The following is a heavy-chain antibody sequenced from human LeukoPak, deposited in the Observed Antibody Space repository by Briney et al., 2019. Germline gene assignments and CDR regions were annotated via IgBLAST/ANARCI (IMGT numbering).Heavy chain of an antibody. CDR1: GYTFTGYY. Sequence: ASVKVSCKASGYTFTGYYIYWLRRAPGQGLEWIGRINPNTAGTKYAQKFQGRVTMTMDMSINTAYMELSRLRSDDTAVYYCARGHLGYCTNGVCEHWFDPWGQGTLVTVSS. CDR2: INPNTAGT. D-gene: IGHD2-8*01. V-gene: IGHV1-2*02. CDR3: ARGHLGYCTNGVCEHWFDP. J-gene: IGHJ5*02.